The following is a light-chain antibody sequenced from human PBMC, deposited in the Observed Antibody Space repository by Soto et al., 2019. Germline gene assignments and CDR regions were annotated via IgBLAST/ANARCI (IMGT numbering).Light chain of an antibody. CDR3: SSYTSRSTVT. J-gene: IGLJ2*01. CDR1: SSDVGGYNY. Sequence: QSALTQPPSASGSPGQSVTISCTGTSSDVGGYNYVSWYQQHPGKAPKLMIYEVNKRPSGVPDRFSGSKSGNTASLTVSGLQAEDEADYYCSSYTSRSTVTFGGGTKVTVL. CDR2: EVN. V-gene: IGLV2-8*01.